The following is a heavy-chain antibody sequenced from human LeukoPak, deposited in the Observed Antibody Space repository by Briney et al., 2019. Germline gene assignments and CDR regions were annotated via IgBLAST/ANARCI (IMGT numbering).Heavy chain of an antibody. Sequence: GGSLRLSCAVSGFTFNDYGMSWVRQAPGKGLEWVSGINWNGGGTGYADSVKGRFTISRDNAKNSLSLQMSSLRAEDTALYYCAKDGTSGDQFDYWGQGTLVTVSS. CDR2: INWNGGGT. CDR1: GFTFNDYG. V-gene: IGHV3-20*04. CDR3: AKDGTSGDQFDY. J-gene: IGHJ4*02. D-gene: IGHD7-27*01.